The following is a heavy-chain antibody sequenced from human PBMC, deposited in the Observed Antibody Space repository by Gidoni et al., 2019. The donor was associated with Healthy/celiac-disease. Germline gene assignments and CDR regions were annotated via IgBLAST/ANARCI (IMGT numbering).Heavy chain of an antibody. CDR3: AKDMGNWNDVGSAFDI. J-gene: IGHJ3*02. CDR1: GFTFDDYA. Sequence: EVQLVESGGGVVQPGGSLRLSCAASGFTFDDYAMHWVRQAPGKGLEWVSLISGDGGSTYYADSVKGRFTISRDNSKNSLYLQMNSLRTEDTALYYCAKDMGNWNDVGSAFDIWGQGTMVTVSS. D-gene: IGHD1-1*01. CDR2: ISGDGGST. V-gene: IGHV3-43*02.